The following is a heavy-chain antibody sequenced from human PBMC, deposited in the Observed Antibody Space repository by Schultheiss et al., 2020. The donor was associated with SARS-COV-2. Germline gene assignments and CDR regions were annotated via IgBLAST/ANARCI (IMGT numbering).Heavy chain of an antibody. D-gene: IGHD6-19*01. Sequence: GESLKISCAASGFTFSSYWMSWVRQAPGKGLEWVANIKQDGSEKYYVDSVKGRFTISRDNAKNSAYLQMNSLRAEDTAVYYCATKGRLAVAGSDNWGQGTLVTVSS. CDR3: ATKGRLAVAGSDN. J-gene: IGHJ4*02. CDR1: GFTFSSYW. V-gene: IGHV3-7*02. CDR2: IKQDGSEK.